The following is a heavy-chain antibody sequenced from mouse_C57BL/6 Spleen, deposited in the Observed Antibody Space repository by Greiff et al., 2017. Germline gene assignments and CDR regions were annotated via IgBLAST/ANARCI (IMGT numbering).Heavy chain of an antibody. Sequence: EVKLVESGGGLVKPGGSLKLSCAASGFTFSDYGMHWVRQAPEKGLEWVAYISSGSSTIYYADTVKGRFTISRDNAKNTLFLQMTSLRSEDTAMYYCAVGVVARYARDYWGQGTSVTVSS. V-gene: IGHV5-17*01. J-gene: IGHJ4*01. CDR2: ISSGSSTI. CDR1: GFTFSDYG. D-gene: IGHD1-1*01. CDR3: AVGVVARYARDY.